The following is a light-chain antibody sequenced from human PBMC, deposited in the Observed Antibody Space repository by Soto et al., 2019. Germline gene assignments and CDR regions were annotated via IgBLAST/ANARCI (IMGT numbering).Light chain of an antibody. J-gene: IGLJ1*01. CDR3: AAWDDSLNGYV. CDR2: SNN. V-gene: IGLV1-44*01. CDR1: SXNIGSNT. Sequence: VLTQPPSASGTPGQRVTISCSGSSXNIGSNTVNWYQQLPGTAPKLLIYSNNQRPSGVPDRFSGSKSGTSASLAISGLQSEDEADYYCAAWDDSLNGYVFGTGTKVTVL.